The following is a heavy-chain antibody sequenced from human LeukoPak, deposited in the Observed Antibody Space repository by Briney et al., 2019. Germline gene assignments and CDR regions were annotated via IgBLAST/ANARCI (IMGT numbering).Heavy chain of an antibody. CDR3: AREIGAVAGISEYYYYYGMDV. CDR1: GGSVSSGSYY. D-gene: IGHD6-19*01. Sequence: PSETLSLTCTVSGGSVSSGSYYRSWIRQPPGKGLEWIGYIYYSGSTNYNPSLKSRVTISVDTSKNQFSLKLSSVTAADTAVYYCAREIGAVAGISEYYYYYGMDVWGQGTTVTVSS. J-gene: IGHJ6*02. V-gene: IGHV4-61*01. CDR2: IYYSGST.